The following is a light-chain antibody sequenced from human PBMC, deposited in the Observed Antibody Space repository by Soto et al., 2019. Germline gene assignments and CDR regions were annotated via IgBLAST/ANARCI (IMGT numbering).Light chain of an antibody. J-gene: IGLJ1*01. Sequence: QSVLTQPASVSGSPGQSITISCTGTSSDVGGYSYVSWYQQHPGKTPKLMIYEVSNRPSGVPHRFSGSKSGNTASLTVSGLQAEDEADYFCSSDAGNYNYVFGTGTKVTVL. CDR2: EVS. CDR3: SSDAGNYNYV. V-gene: IGLV2-8*01. CDR1: SSDVGGYSY.